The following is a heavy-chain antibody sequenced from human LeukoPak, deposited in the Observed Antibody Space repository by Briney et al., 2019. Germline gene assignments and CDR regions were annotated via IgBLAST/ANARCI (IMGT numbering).Heavy chain of an antibody. CDR3: AKGPYDSSGYFSPTPFDY. J-gene: IGHJ4*02. D-gene: IGHD3-22*01. Sequence: GGSLSLSCAASGFTFDDYAMHWVRQAPGKGLEWVSGISWNSGSIGYADSVKGRFTISRDNAKNSLYLQMNSLRAEDTALYYCAKGPYDSSGYFSPTPFDYWGQGTLVTVSS. CDR1: GFTFDDYA. CDR2: ISWNSGSI. V-gene: IGHV3-9*01.